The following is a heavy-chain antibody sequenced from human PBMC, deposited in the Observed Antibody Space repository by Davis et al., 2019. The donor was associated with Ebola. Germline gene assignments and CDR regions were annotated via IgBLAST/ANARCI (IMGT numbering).Heavy chain of an antibody. CDR3: ARHDNYNAFDI. J-gene: IGHJ3*02. D-gene: IGHD4-11*01. CDR1: GGSISSSSYY. V-gene: IGHV4-39*01. CDR2: IYYSVCT. Sequence: MPSETLSLTCTVSGGSISSSSYYWVCIRQPPGKRLEWLGCIYYSVCTYDNPSLKSRVTISVDTSKNQFSLKLSSVTAADTAVYYCARHDNYNAFDIWGQETMVTVSS.